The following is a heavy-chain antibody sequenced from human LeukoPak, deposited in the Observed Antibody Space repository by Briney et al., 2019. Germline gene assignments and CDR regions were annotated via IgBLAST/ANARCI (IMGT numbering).Heavy chain of an antibody. J-gene: IGHJ4*02. Sequence: SETLSLTWTVSGXSISSSSDYWGWIRQPPGKGLEWIGSIYYTGSTYHNPSLKSRLTISVDTSKNQFSLKVNSVTAADTAVYYCASQDYYETTGYLDYWGQGTLVTVSS. CDR1: GXSISSSSDY. V-gene: IGHV4-39*01. CDR3: ASQDYYETTGYLDY. CDR2: IYYTGST. D-gene: IGHD3-22*01.